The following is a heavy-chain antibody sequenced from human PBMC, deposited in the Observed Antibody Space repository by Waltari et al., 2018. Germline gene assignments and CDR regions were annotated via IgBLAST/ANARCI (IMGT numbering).Heavy chain of an antibody. V-gene: IGHV4-59*01. Sequence: QVQLQESGPGLVKPSETLSLTCTVPGGSISSYYWSWIRQPPGKGLEWIGYIYYSGSTNYNPSLKRRVTISVDTSKNQFSLKLSSVTAADTAVYYCARRYSSGWYEGYYFDYWGQGTLVTVSS. CDR3: ARRYSSGWYEGYYFDY. J-gene: IGHJ4*02. CDR2: IYYSGST. CDR1: GGSISSYY. D-gene: IGHD6-19*01.